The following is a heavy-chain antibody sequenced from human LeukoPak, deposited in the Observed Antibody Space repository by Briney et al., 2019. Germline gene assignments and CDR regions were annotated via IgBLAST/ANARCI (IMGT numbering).Heavy chain of an antibody. CDR2: INPNSGGT. CDR1: GYTFTGYY. CDR3: ARVRDIVVVPAATGAFDI. J-gene: IGHJ3*02. V-gene: IGHV1-2*02. D-gene: IGHD2-2*01. Sequence: ASVKVSCKASGYTFTGYYMHWVRQAPGQGLEWMGWINPNSGGTNYAQKFQGRVTMTRDTSTSTVYMELSSLRSEDTAVYYCARVRDIVVVPAATGAFDIWGQGTMVTVSS.